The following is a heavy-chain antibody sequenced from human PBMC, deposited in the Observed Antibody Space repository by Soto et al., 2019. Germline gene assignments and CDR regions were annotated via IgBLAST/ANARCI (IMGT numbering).Heavy chain of an antibody. CDR1: GGSISSGSYY. V-gene: IGHV4-31*03. D-gene: IGHD1-26*01. CDR2: ISYSGST. Sequence: QVQLQESGPGLVKPSQTLSLTCTVSGGSISSGSYYWSWIRQHPGKGLEWIGYISYSGSTYYNPSLKSRVTLSVDTSKNQFSLKLRPVTAADTAVYYCAREASGGVGYWGQGTLVTVSS. J-gene: IGHJ4*02. CDR3: AREASGGVGY.